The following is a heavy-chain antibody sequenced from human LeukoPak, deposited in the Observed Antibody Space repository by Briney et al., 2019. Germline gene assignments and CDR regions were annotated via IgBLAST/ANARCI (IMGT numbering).Heavy chain of an antibody. D-gene: IGHD3-22*01. J-gene: IGHJ5*02. Sequence: SETLSLTCTVSGGSINSGDYYWSWIRQPPGKGLEWIGYIYYSGSTNYNPSLKSRVTISVDTSKNQFSLKLSSVTAADTAVYYCARESDYYDSSGYPPGFDPWGQGTLVTVSS. CDR1: GGSINSGDYY. CDR2: IYYSGST. V-gene: IGHV4-61*08. CDR3: ARESDYYDSSGYPPGFDP.